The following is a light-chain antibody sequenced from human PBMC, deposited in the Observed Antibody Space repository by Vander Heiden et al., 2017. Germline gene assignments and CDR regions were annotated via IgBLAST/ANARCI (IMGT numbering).Light chain of an antibody. V-gene: IGKV2-28*01. J-gene: IGKJ2*01. Sequence: IVLTQSPLSLPVTPGEPASISCWSIQSHLSSNGNDHLDWYLQKPGQSPQLLIYLGSNRASGVPDRFSGTGSGTDFTLKISRVEAEDVGVYYCMQALQTPYTFGQGTKLEIK. CDR3: MQALQTPYT. CDR2: LGS. CDR1: QSHLSSNGNDH.